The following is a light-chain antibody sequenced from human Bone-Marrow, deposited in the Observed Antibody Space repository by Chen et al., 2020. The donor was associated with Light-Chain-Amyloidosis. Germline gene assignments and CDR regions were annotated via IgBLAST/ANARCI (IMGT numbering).Light chain of an antibody. J-gene: IGLJ3*02. CDR3: SAWDASLNGPV. CDR1: SSNIGRNT. Sequence: QSGLAQPPSASGTPGQRVTISGSGSSSNIGRNTVNWYQQLPGTGPKLLIYSVDQRPSGVPDRFSGSKSGTSASLAISGLQSEDEADYYCSAWDASLNGPVFGGGTKLTVL. CDR2: SVD. V-gene: IGLV1-44*01.